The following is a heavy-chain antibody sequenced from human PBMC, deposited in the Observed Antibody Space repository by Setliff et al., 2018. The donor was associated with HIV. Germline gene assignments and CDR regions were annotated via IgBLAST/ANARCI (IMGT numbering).Heavy chain of an antibody. Sequence: SETLSLTCTVSGGSTSNEYWSWIRQPPGKGLEWIGYIYDSGSPKYNPSLKSRVTISIDTSKSQISLKLTSVTAADTAMYHCARHRDGGTYPLDYWGQGTQVTVSS. J-gene: IGHJ4*02. CDR3: ARHRDGGTYPLDY. CDR2: IYDSGSP. D-gene: IGHD1-26*01. V-gene: IGHV4-59*01. CDR1: GGSTSNEY.